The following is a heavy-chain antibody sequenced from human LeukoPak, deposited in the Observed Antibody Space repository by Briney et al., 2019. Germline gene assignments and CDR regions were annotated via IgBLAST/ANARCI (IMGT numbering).Heavy chain of an antibody. CDR1: GGSISSSSYY. J-gene: IGHJ4*02. Sequence: SETLSLTCTVSGGSISSSSYYWGWIRQPPGKGLEWIGSIYYSGSTYYNPSLKSRVTISVDTSKNQFSLKLSSVTAADTAVYYCARDKYSSSWYPYYFDYWGQGTLVTVSS. V-gene: IGHV4-39*07. CDR2: IYYSGST. CDR3: ARDKYSSSWYPYYFDY. D-gene: IGHD6-13*01.